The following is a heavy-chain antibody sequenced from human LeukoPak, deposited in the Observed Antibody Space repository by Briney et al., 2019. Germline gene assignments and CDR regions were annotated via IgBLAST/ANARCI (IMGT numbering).Heavy chain of an antibody. V-gene: IGHV3-23*01. CDR3: AKDSATYGRFDY. Sequence: GGSLRLSCAASGFTFSNYGMSWVRQAPGRGLEWVSTISGSGESTYYADSVKGRFTISRDNPKNTVYLQLNSLRAEDTAVYFCAKDSATYGRFDYWGQGTLVTVSS. J-gene: IGHJ4*02. D-gene: IGHD3-10*01. CDR1: GFTFSNYG. CDR2: ISGSGEST.